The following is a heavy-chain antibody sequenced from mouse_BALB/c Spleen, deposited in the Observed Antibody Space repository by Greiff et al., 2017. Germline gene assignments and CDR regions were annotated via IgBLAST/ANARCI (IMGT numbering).Heavy chain of an antibody. V-gene: IGHV1-9*01. CDR2: ILPGSGST. CDR1: GYTFSSYW. Sequence: QVQLKQSGAELMKPGASVKISCKATGYTFSSYWIEWVKQRPGHGLEWIGEILPGSGSTNYNEKFKGKATFTADTSSNTAYMQLSSLTSEDSAVYYCARSKYDPYAMDYWGQGTSVTVSS. J-gene: IGHJ4*01. CDR3: ARSKYDPYAMDY. D-gene: IGHD2-3*01.